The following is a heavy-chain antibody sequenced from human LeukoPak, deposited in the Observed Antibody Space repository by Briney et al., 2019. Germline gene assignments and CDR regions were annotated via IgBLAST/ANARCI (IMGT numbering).Heavy chain of an antibody. CDR2: IYYSGST. Sequence: SETLSLTCTVSGGSISSSSYYWGWIRQPPGKGLEWIGSIYYSGSTYYNPSLKSRVTISVDTSKNQFSLKLSSVTAADTAVYYCARQAGIAAADYDYWDQGTLVTVSS. CDR1: GGSISSSSYY. V-gene: IGHV4-39*01. D-gene: IGHD6-13*01. J-gene: IGHJ4*02. CDR3: ARQAGIAAADYDY.